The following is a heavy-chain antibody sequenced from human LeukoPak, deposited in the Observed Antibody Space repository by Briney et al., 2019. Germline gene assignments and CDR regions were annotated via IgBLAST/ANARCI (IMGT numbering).Heavy chain of an antibody. V-gene: IGHV7-4-1*02. CDR2: INTNTGNP. J-gene: IGHJ6*03. Sequence: GGSLRLSCAASGFTFTSYAMNWVRQAPGQGLEWMGWINTNTGNPTYAHGFTGRFVFSLHSSVSTAHVKISSVNAEDIVVYYCARGPMITVKSNYYYYYMDVWGKGTAVTVS. CDR1: GFTFTSYA. CDR3: ARGPMITVKSNYYYYYMDV. D-gene: IGHD4-11*01.